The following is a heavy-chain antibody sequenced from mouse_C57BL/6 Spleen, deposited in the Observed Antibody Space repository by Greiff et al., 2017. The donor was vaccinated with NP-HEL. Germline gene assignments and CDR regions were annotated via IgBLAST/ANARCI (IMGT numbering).Heavy chain of an antibody. D-gene: IGHD3-2*02. CDR1: GFTFSSYG. CDR3: ARQTAQATGFDY. Sequence: DVMLVESGGDLVKPGGSLKLSCAASGFTFSSYGMSWVRQTPDKRLEWVATISSGGSYTYYPDSVKGRFTISRDNAKNTLYLQMSSLKSEDTAMYYCARQTAQATGFDYWGQGTTLTVSS. V-gene: IGHV5-6*02. CDR2: ISSGGSYT. J-gene: IGHJ2*01.